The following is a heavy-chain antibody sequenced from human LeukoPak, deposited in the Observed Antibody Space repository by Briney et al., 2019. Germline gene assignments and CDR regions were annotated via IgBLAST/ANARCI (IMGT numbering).Heavy chain of an antibody. Sequence: ASVKVSCKASGYTFTGYYMHWVRQAPGQGLEWMGWINPNSGGTNYAQKFQGRVTMTRDTSISTAYMELSSLRSEDTAVYYCARGGSGWSSAFDIWGQGTMVTVSS. CDR3: ARGGSGWSSAFDI. CDR1: GYTFTGYY. CDR2: INPNSGGT. D-gene: IGHD6-19*01. J-gene: IGHJ3*02. V-gene: IGHV1-2*02.